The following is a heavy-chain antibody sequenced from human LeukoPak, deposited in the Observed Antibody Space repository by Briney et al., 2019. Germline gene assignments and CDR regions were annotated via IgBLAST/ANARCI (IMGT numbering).Heavy chain of an antibody. Sequence: PGGSLRLSCVASGITFRSSSMHWVRQAPGKGLEWLAFIWFDGSTKYYADSVKGRFTVSRDNSKSTLYLQMNSLRAEDTAVYYCAQPDFWGQGTLVTVSS. CDR1: GITFRSSS. CDR2: IWFDGSTK. J-gene: IGHJ4*02. V-gene: IGHV3-30*02. CDR3: AQPDF.